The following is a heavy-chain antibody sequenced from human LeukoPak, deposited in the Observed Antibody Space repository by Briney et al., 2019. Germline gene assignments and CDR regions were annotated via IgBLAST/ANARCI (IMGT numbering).Heavy chain of an antibody. J-gene: IGHJ4*02. CDR2: IYYSGST. V-gene: IGHV4-59*08. CDR1: GGSISSYY. CDR3: AGAYSSSWYFDY. Sequence: SETLSLTCTVSGGSISSYYWSWIRQPPGKGLEWIGYIYYSGSTNYNPSLKSRVTISVDTSENQFSLKLSSVTAADTAVYYCAGAYSSSWYFDYWGQGTLVTVSS. D-gene: IGHD6-13*01.